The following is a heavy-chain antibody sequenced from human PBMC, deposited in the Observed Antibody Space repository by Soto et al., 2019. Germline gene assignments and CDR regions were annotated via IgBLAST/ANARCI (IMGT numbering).Heavy chain of an antibody. Sequence: QVQLVESGGGAVQPGRSLRLSCAASGFTFSNHGMHWVRQAPGKGLEWVAVISYDGNKKHYADSVKGRFTISRDSGKNTLYLQMDNVRHEDTAVYYCAKDSWFGELFRLYMDVWGKGTTVTVSS. CDR1: GFTFSNHG. CDR2: ISYDGNKK. V-gene: IGHV3-30*18. D-gene: IGHD3-10*01. J-gene: IGHJ6*03. CDR3: AKDSWFGELFRLYMDV.